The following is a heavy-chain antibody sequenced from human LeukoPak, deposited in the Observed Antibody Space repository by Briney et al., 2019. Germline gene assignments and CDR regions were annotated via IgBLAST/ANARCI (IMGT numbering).Heavy chain of an antibody. Sequence: ASVKVSCKASGYTFTSYGISWVRQAPGQGLEWMGWINTNTGNPTYAQGFTGRFVFSLDTSVSTAYLQISSLKAEDTAVYYCARDGDFTMVRGVIKFDYWGQGTLVTVSS. CDR1: GYTFTSYG. J-gene: IGHJ4*02. D-gene: IGHD3-10*01. CDR2: INTNTGNP. V-gene: IGHV7-4-1*02. CDR3: ARDGDFTMVRGVIKFDY.